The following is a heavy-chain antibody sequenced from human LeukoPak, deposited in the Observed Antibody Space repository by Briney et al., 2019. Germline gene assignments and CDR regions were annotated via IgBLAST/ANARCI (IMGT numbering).Heavy chain of an antibody. D-gene: IGHD5-24*01. CDR1: GFTLISYW. CDR3: AKDDRWLQFCC. Sequence: GGSLRLSCAASGFTLISYWMSWVRQAPGKGLEWVSAISGSSDSTYYADSVKGRFTISRDNSKNTLNLQMNSLRAEDTAVYYCAKDDRWLQFCCWGQGTLVTVSA. J-gene: IGHJ4*02. CDR2: ISGSSDST. V-gene: IGHV3-23*01.